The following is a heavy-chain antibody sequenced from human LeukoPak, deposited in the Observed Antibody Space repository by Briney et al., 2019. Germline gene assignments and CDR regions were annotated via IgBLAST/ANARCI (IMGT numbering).Heavy chain of an antibody. CDR2: IWNDGSSQ. CDR3: AKDAQRGFDYSNSLEK. Sequence: GGSLRLSCVASHFTFSHFGKHWARQAPGKGLEWVAVIWNDGSSQYYADSVKGRFTISRDNSQNTVYLQMNSLRVEDTAVYYCAKDAQRGFDYSNSLEKWGQGTLVIVSS. D-gene: IGHD4-11*01. CDR1: HFTFSHFG. J-gene: IGHJ4*02. V-gene: IGHV3-33*06.